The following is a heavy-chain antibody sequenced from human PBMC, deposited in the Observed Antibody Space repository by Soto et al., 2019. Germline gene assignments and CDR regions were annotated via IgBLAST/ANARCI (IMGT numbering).Heavy chain of an antibody. Sequence: QVQLVESGGGVVQPGRSLRLSCAASGFTFSSYGMHWVRQAPGKGLEWEAVISYDGSNKYYADSVKGRFTISRDNSKNTLYLQMNSLRAEDTAVYYCAKGLGSSSSSGHWGQGTLVTVSS. CDR3: AKGLGSSSSSGH. CDR2: ISYDGSNK. J-gene: IGHJ4*02. D-gene: IGHD6-6*01. V-gene: IGHV3-30*18. CDR1: GFTFSSYG.